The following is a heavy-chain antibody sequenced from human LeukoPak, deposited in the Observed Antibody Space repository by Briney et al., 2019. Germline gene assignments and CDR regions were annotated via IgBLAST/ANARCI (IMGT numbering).Heavy chain of an antibody. D-gene: IGHD6-19*01. CDR1: GFTFDDYA. CDR2: ICLNSGSI. J-gene: IGHJ4*02. Sequence: GGSLRLSCAASGFTFDDYAMHWVRQAPGKGLEWVSGICLNSGSIGYADSVKGRFTISRDNAKNSLYLQMNSLRAEDTALYYCAKDGIAVAGGHFDYWGQGTLVTVSS. V-gene: IGHV3-9*01. CDR3: AKDGIAVAGGHFDY.